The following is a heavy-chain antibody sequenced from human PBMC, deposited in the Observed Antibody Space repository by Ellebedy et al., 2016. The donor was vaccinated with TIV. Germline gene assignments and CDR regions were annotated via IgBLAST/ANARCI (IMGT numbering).Heavy chain of an antibody. D-gene: IGHD5-18*01. J-gene: IGHJ4*02. CDR1: GFTFRSNA. V-gene: IGHV3-23*01. Sequence: GESLKISCVASGFTFRSNALSWVRQASGKGLEWVSAISGSGTNTNYADSVKGRFTISRDNSKNTVDLQMKSLRDEDTAVYFCAKDRTAGDGYWVFDSWGQGTLVTVSS. CDR3: AKDRTAGDGYWVFDS. CDR2: ISGSGTNT.